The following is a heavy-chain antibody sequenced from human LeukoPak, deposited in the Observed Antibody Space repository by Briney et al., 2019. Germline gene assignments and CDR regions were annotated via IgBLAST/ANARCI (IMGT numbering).Heavy chain of an antibody. V-gene: IGHV1-18*01. CDR3: ARVSYDILTRRFDP. Sequence: GASVKVSCKASGYIFTTYAITWVRQAPGQGLEWMGWISPYNGNTAYAQKLQGRVTMTTDRSTSTAYMEPRNLTSDDTAVFYCARVSYDILTRRFDPWGQGTLVTVSS. D-gene: IGHD3-9*01. CDR2: ISPYNGNT. J-gene: IGHJ5*02. CDR1: GYIFTTYA.